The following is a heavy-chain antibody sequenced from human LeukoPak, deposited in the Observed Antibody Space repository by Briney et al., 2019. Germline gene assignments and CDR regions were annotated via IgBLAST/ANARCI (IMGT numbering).Heavy chain of an antibody. CDR1: GGSFSGYY. CDR2: INHSGST. V-gene: IGHV4-34*01. CDR3: ARGSGWYSYYYGMDV. D-gene: IGHD6-19*01. J-gene: IGHJ6*02. Sequence: SSETLSLTCAVYGGSFSGYYWSWIRQPPGKGLEWIGEINHSGSTNYNPSLKSRVTISVDTSKNQFSLKLSSVTAADTAVYYCARGSGWYSYYYGMDVWGQGTTVTVSS.